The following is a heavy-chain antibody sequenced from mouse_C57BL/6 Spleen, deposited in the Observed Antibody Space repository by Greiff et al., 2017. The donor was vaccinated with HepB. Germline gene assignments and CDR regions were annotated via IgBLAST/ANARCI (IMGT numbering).Heavy chain of an antibody. D-gene: IGHD1-1*01. V-gene: IGHV1-39*01. Sequence: VQLQQPGPELVKPGASVKISCKASGYSFTDYNMNWVKQSNGKSLEWIGVINPNYGTTSYNQKFKGKVTLNVDQSSSTAYMQLNSLTSEDSAVYYCARAPNYGSLYYFDYWGQGTTLTVSS. CDR3: ARAPNYGSLYYFDY. J-gene: IGHJ2*01. CDR1: GYSFTDYN. CDR2: INPNYGTT.